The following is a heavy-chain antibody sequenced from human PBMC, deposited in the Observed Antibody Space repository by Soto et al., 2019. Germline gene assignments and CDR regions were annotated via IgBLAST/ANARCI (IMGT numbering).Heavy chain of an antibody. Sequence: SETLSLTCTVSGGSISSYYWSWIRQPPGKGLEWIGYIYYSGSTNYNPSLKSRVTISVDTSKNQFSLKLSSVTAADTAVYYCARTRGLGYGYSSGLFDYWGQGTLVTVSS. J-gene: IGHJ4*02. D-gene: IGHD6-19*01. CDR1: GGSISSYY. V-gene: IGHV4-59*08. CDR3: ARTRGLGYGYSSGLFDY. CDR2: IYYSGST.